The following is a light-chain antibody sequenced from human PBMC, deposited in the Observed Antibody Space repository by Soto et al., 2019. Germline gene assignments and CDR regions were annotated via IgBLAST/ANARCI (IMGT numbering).Light chain of an antibody. CDR1: QSISSW. J-gene: IGKJ1*01. CDR3: QHYNSYSEA. Sequence: PTTLSAPVVQSVTVTCRASQSISSWLAWYQQKPGKAPKLLIYKASTLKSGVPSRFSGSGSGREFTLTISGLQPDDFATYYCQHYNSYSEAFGQGTKV. CDR2: KAS. V-gene: IGKV1-5*03.